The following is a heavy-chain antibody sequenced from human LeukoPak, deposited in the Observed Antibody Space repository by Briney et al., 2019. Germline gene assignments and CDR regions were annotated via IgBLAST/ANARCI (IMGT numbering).Heavy chain of an antibody. V-gene: IGHV4-34*01. CDR2: INHSGST. Sequence: SETLSLTCAVYGGSFSGYYWSWIRQPPGKGLEWIGEINHSGSTNYNPSLKSRVTISIDTSKNQFSLKLSSVTAADTAVYYCARGFVHSSGWYGPSYFDYWGQGTLVTVSS. J-gene: IGHJ4*02. CDR1: GGSFSGYY. CDR3: ARGFVHSSGWYGPSYFDY. D-gene: IGHD6-19*01.